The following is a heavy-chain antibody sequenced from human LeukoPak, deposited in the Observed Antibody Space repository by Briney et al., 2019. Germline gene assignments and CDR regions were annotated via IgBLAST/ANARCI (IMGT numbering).Heavy chain of an antibody. CDR3: ASSSDSSGYQWGSIDY. D-gene: IGHD3-22*01. CDR2: IYYSGST. CDR1: GYSISSGYY. Sequence: SETLSLTCAVSGYSISSGYYWGWIRQPPGKGLEWIGYIYYSGSTNYNPSLKSRVTISVDTSKNQFSLKLSSVTAADTAVYYCASSSDSSGYQWGSIDYWGQGTLVTVSS. J-gene: IGHJ4*02. V-gene: IGHV4-61*01.